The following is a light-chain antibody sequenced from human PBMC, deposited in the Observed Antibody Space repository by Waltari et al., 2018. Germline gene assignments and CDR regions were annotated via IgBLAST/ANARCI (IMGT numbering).Light chain of an antibody. CDR1: KSVLSSSDNKNC. V-gene: IGKV4-1*01. Sequence: DIVMTQSPDSLAVSLGERATINCKSSKSVLSSSDNKNCLAWYQQKPGQPPKLLIYWASTRESGVPDRVSGSGSGTDFTLTISSLQAEDVAVYYCHQYYSTPPTFGQGTKVEIK. J-gene: IGKJ1*01. CDR2: WAS. CDR3: HQYYSTPPT.